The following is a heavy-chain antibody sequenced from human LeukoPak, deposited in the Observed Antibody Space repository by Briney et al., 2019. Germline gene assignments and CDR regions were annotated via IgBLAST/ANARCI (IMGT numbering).Heavy chain of an antibody. CDR3: TRPPSRPYCSSTSFYSDDY. D-gene: IGHD2-2*01. CDR2: IRSKANSYAT. V-gene: IGHV3-73*01. CDR1: GFTFIGSA. J-gene: IGHJ4*02. Sequence: GGSLRLSCAASGFTFIGSAMHWVRQASGKGLEWVGRIRSKANSYATAYAASVKGRFTISRDDSKNTAYLQMNSLKTEDTAVYYCTRPPSRPYCSSTSFYSDDYWRQGTLVTVSS.